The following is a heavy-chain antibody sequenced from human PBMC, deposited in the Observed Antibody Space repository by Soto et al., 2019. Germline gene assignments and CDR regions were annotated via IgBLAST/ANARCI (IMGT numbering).Heavy chain of an antibody. CDR2: ISGSGGST. J-gene: IGHJ4*02. D-gene: IGHD3-3*01. Sequence: EVQLLESGGGLVQPGGSLRLSCAASGFTFSSYAMSWVRQAPGKGLEWVSAISGSGGSTYYADSVKGRFTISRDNSKNTLYLQMNSLRAEDTAVYYCAKIFRDFWSGYSGRDGDYWGQGTLVTVSS. CDR1: GFTFSSYA. V-gene: IGHV3-23*01. CDR3: AKIFRDFWSGYSGRDGDY.